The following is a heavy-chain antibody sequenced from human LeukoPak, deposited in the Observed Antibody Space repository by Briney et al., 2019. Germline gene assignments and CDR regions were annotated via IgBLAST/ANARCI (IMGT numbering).Heavy chain of an antibody. Sequence: SETLSLTCTVSGGSISSSSYYWGWIRQPPGKGLEWIGSIYYSGSTYYNPSLKSRVTISVDTSKNQFSLKLSSVTAADTAVYYCARQQIELGHYFDHWGQGTLVTVSS. D-gene: IGHD7-27*01. V-gene: IGHV4-39*01. CDR1: GGSISSSSYY. CDR3: ARQQIELGHYFDH. CDR2: IYYSGST. J-gene: IGHJ4*02.